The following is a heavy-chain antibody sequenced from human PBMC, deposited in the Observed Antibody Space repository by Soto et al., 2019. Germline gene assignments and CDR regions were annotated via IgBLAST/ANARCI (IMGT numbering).Heavy chain of an antibody. CDR3: AQGPKYYYYGMDF. CDR1: DGPINSNTW. Sequence: PSETLSLTCVVSDGPINSNTWWSWVRQPPDKGLEWIGETSHSGNTKYKPSLKSRVTISVDRSKSQFSLRLTSVTAADTAVYYCAQGPKYYYYGMDFWGQGTTVTVSS. CDR2: TSHSGNT. V-gene: IGHV4-4*02. J-gene: IGHJ6*02.